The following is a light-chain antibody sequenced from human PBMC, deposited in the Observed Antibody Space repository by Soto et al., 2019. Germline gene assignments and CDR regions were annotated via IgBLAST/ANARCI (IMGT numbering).Light chain of an antibody. Sequence: QSVLTQPPSVSAAPGEKVTISCSGSSSNIGDNYVSWYQQFPRTAPKLLIYDDNKRPSGIPDRFSGSKSGTSATLGITGLQTGDEAAYYCATWDSSLNVVLFGRGTQLTVL. CDR2: DDN. CDR3: ATWDSSLNVVL. V-gene: IGLV1-51*01. J-gene: IGLJ2*01. CDR1: SSNIGDNY.